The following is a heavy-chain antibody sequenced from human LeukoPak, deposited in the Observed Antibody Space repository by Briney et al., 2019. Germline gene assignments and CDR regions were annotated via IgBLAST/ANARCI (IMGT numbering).Heavy chain of an antibody. Sequence: SETLSLTCTVSGDSISNGVKYWSWIRQHPGRGLEWIGYIYHSGRSYYNPSLKSRITMSVDTSKNQFSLNLSSVTAADTAVYYCARDQVECTGGTCQSRVGFDFWGQGTLVTVS. V-gene: IGHV4-31*03. CDR3: ARDQVECTGGTCQSRVGFDF. D-gene: IGHD2-8*02. J-gene: IGHJ4*02. CDR1: GDSISNGVKY. CDR2: IYHSGRS.